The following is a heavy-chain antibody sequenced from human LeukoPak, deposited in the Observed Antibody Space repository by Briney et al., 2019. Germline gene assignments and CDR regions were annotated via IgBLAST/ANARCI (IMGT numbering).Heavy chain of an antibody. Sequence: SETLSLTCSVSGGSISSGAYYWSWIRQHPGKGLEWIGCTYYSGSTYYNPSLKSRIDISVDTSKDQFSLKLSSVTAADTAVYYCARGGTTVPVFNYWGQGILVTVSS. CDR3: ARGGTTVPVFNY. CDR1: GGSISSGAYY. J-gene: IGHJ4*02. V-gene: IGHV4-31*03. CDR2: TYYSGST. D-gene: IGHD1-14*01.